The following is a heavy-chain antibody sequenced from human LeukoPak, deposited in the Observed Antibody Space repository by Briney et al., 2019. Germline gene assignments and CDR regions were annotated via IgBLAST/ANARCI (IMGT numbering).Heavy chain of an antibody. CDR3: ARGLMREYSDVWYMHHFDY. Sequence: SVKVSCKASGGTFSSYAISWVRQAPGQGLEWMGGIIPIFGTANYAQKFQGRVTITTDESTSTAYMELRSLRSDDTAVYYCARGLMREYSDVWYMHHFDYWGQGTLVTVSS. CDR1: GGTFSSYA. CDR2: IIPIFGTA. D-gene: IGHD6-19*01. V-gene: IGHV1-69*05. J-gene: IGHJ4*02.